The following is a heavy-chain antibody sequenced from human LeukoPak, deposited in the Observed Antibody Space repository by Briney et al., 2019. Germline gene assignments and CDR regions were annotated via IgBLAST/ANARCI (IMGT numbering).Heavy chain of an antibody. V-gene: IGHV3-48*03. Sequence: GGSLRLSCAASGFTFSSYEMNWVRQAPGKGLEWVSYISSSGSTIYYADSVKGRFTISRDNAKNSLYLQMNSLRAEDTAVYYCARDGKDFWSGYYNPYYFDYWGQGTLVTVSS. CDR2: ISSSGSTI. J-gene: IGHJ4*02. CDR3: ARDGKDFWSGYYNPYYFDY. CDR1: GFTFSSYE. D-gene: IGHD3-3*01.